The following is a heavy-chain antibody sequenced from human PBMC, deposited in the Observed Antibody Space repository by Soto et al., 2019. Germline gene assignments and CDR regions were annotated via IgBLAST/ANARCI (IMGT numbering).Heavy chain of an antibody. CDR2: INHVGGT. CDR1: GGFLSESY. J-gene: IGHJ5*02. CDR3: VRIRYQLPSPVLWLDP. D-gene: IGHD3-16*01. V-gene: IGHV4-34*01. Sequence: PPETLSLTCAVYGGFLSESYWTWIRQPPGKGLEWIGEINHVGGTNYNPSLKSRVTMSVDTSQNQFSLRLISVTAADTAMYFCVRIRYQLPSPVLWLDPWGQGTLVTVSS.